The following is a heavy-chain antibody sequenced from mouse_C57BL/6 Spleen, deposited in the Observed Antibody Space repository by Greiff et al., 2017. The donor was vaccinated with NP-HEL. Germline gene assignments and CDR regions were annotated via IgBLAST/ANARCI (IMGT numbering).Heavy chain of an antibody. J-gene: IGHJ2*01. D-gene: IGHD2-2*01. CDR3: ARRGLWLRQGDFDY. Sequence: VQLKQSGPELVKPGASVKISCKASGYTFTDYYMNWVKQSHGKSLEWIGDINPNNGGTSYNQKFKGKATLTVDKSSSTAYMELRSLTSEDSAVYYCARRGLWLRQGDFDYWGQGTTLTVSS. CDR1: GYTFTDYY. CDR2: INPNNGGT. V-gene: IGHV1-26*01.